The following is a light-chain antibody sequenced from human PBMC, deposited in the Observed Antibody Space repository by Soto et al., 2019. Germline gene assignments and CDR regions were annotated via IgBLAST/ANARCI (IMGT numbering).Light chain of an antibody. CDR3: CSYAGSFMV. V-gene: IGLV2-11*01. CDR1: SSDVGSYNY. Sequence: QSALTQPRSVSGSPGQSVTISCTGTSSDVGSYNYVSWYQQHPGKAPKLMIYDVSKRPSGVPDRFSGSKSGNTASLTISGLQAEDEADYCCCSYAGSFMVFGTGTKVTVL. J-gene: IGLJ1*01. CDR2: DVS.